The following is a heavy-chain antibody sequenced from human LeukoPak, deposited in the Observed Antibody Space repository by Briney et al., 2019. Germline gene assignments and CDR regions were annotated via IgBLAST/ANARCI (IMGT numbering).Heavy chain of an antibody. CDR3: ARDRCSGGSCYSTSKYNWFDP. CDR1: GGTFSSYA. CDR2: IIPNFGTA. J-gene: IGHJ5*02. Sequence: SVKVSCKASGGTFSSYAISWVRQAPGQGLEWMGRIIPNFGTANYAQKFQGRVTITTDESTSTAYMELSSLRSEDAAVYYCARDRCSGGSCYSTSKYNWFDPWGQGTLVTVSS. V-gene: IGHV1-69*05. D-gene: IGHD2-15*01.